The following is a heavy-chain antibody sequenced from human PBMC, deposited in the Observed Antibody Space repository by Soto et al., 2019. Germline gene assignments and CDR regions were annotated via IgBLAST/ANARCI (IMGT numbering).Heavy chain of an antibody. V-gene: IGHV3-23*01. CDR3: AKGSSPLGIVVVRW. D-gene: IGHD3-22*01. CDR2: ISGSGGST. Sequence: EVQLLESGGGLVQPGGSLRLSCAASGFTFSSYAMSWVRQAPGKGLEWVSAISGSGGSTYYADSVKGRCTISRDNSKNALYLQMNSLRAEDTAVYYCAKGSSPLGIVVVRWWGQGTLVTVSS. CDR1: GFTFSSYA. J-gene: IGHJ4*02.